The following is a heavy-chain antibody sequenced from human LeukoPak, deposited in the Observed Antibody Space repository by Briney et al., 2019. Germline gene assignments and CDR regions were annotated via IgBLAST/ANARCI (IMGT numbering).Heavy chain of an antibody. V-gene: IGHV3-43*02. D-gene: IGHD6-19*01. J-gene: IGHJ4*02. CDR1: GFTFGRFA. CDR2: VTGGGTT. CDR3: AKDTGSGWDFDS. Sequence: LGGSLRLSCAASGFTFGRFAMHWVRQAPVRGLEWVSLVTGGGTTYYADSVRGRFTISRDNSKNSLYLQMNTLRTEDTAFYYCAKDTGSGWDFDSWGQGTLVTVSS.